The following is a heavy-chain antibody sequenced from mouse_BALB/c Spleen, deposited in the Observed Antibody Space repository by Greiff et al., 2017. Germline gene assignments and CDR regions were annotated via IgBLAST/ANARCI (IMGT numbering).Heavy chain of an antibody. J-gene: IGHJ3*01. CDR3: AREDYRYGPLAY. V-gene: IGHV1S29*02. CDR1: GYTFTDYN. CDR2: IYPYNGGT. Sequence: EVQLQQSGPELVKPGASLKISCKASGYTFTDYNMHWVKQSPGKSLEWIGYIYPYNGGTGYNQKFKSKATLTVDNSSSTAYMKLRSLTSEDSAVYYGAREDYRYGPLAYWGQGTLVTVSA. D-gene: IGHD2-14*01.